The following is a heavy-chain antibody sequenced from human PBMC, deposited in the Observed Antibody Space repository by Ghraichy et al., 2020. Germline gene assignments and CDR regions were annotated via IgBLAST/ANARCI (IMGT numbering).Heavy chain of an antibody. CDR3: ARDHPFYGGWSFDP. Sequence: ASVKVSCKASGYTFTMFFMHWVRQAPGQGLEWMGRINPNTGGTNYAQRFQGRVTMTRDTSISTAYMELSRLRSDDTAVYYCARDHPFYGGWSFDPCGQGTLVTVSS. J-gene: IGHJ5*02. CDR2: INPNTGGT. D-gene: IGHD2/OR15-2a*01. CDR1: GYTFTMFF. V-gene: IGHV1-2*06.